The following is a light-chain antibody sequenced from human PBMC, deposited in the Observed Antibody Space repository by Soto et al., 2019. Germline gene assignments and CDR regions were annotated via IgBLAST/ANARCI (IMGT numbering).Light chain of an antibody. V-gene: IGLV2-14*01. Sequence: QSALTQPASVSGSPGQSITISCTGTSSDVGGYNYVSWYQQHPGKAPKLMIYEVSNRPSGVSNRFSGSKSGNTASLTISGLQAEEGADYYCSSYTSSSNDDVFGTGTKVTVL. CDR1: SSDVGGYNY. J-gene: IGLJ1*01. CDR3: SSYTSSSNDDV. CDR2: EVS.